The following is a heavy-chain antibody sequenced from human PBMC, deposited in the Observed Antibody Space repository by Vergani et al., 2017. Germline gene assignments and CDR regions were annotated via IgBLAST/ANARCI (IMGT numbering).Heavy chain of an antibody. V-gene: IGHV3-23*01. CDR1: GFTFSSYA. Sequence: EVQLLESGGGLVQPGGSLRLSCAASGFTFSSYAMSWVRQAPGNGLEWVSAISGSGGSTYYADSVKGRFTISRDNSKNTMFLQMNNLRAEDTAVYYCAKDNVPGYYDSSGYCDYWGQGTLVTVSS. CDR2: ISGSGGST. D-gene: IGHD3-22*01. CDR3: AKDNVPGYYDSSGYCDY. J-gene: IGHJ4*02.